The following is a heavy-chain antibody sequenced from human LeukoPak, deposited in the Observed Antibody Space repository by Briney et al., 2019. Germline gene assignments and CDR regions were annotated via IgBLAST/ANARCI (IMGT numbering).Heavy chain of an antibody. CDR3: ARFVYSELPQTRYYYYGMDV. Sequence: ASVKVSCKASGYTFTGYYMHWVRQAPGQVLEWMGWINPNSGGTNYAQKFQGRVTMTRDTSISTAYMELSRLRSDDTAVYYCARFVYSELPQTRYYYYGMDVWGQGTTVTVSS. V-gene: IGHV1-2*02. CDR2: INPNSGGT. J-gene: IGHJ6*02. CDR1: GYTFTGYY. D-gene: IGHD1-26*01.